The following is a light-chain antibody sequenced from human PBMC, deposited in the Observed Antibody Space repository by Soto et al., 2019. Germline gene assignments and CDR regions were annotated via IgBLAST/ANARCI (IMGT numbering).Light chain of an antibody. CDR1: QSLLYSSNNKNY. J-gene: IGKJ2*01. Sequence: DIVMTQSPDSLAVSLGERATINCKSSQSLLYSSNNKNYLAWYQKKPGQPPKLPIYWASTRESGVPDRFSGSGSGTDFTLTISSLQAEDVAVYYCQQYYITPPHTFGQGTNLEIK. CDR2: WAS. CDR3: QQYYITPPHT. V-gene: IGKV4-1*01.